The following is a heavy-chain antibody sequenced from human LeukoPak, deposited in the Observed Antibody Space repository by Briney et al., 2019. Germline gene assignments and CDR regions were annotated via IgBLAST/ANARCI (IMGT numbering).Heavy chain of an antibody. J-gene: IGHJ4*02. CDR1: EFSVGSNY. V-gene: IGHV3-66*04. CDR2: IYSGGST. Sequence: PGGSLRLSCAASEFSVGSNYMTWVRQAPGKGLEWVSLIYSGGSTYYADSVKGRFTISRDNSKNTLYLQMNSLRAEDTAVYYCAKLSDGSGLPYYFDSWGQGALVTVSS. CDR3: AKLSDGSGLPYYFDS. D-gene: IGHD3-10*01.